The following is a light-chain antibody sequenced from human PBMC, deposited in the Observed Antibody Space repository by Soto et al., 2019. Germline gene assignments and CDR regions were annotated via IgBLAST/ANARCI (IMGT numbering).Light chain of an antibody. V-gene: IGKV3-11*01. CDR2: DAS. Sequence: EIVLTQSPGTLSLSPGERATLSCRASQSVRTYLAWYQVKPGQAPRLLIYDASRRTSGAPARFSGSGSGTDFTLTISSLEPEDFALYYCHQRNTWPPITFGQGTRLEIK. J-gene: IGKJ5*01. CDR1: QSVRTY. CDR3: HQRNTWPPIT.